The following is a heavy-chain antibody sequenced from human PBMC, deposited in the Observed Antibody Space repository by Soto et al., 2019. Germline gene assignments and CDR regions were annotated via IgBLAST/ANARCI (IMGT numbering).Heavy chain of an antibody. J-gene: IGHJ4*02. D-gene: IGHD2-15*01. CDR2: IKSKSDGGTT. V-gene: IGHV3-15*07. Sequence: GGSLRLSCAASGFTFSNAWMNWVRQAPGKGLEWVGRIKSKSDGGTTDYAAPVKGRFTISRDDSKNTRYLQMNSLKTEDTAVYYCTTDIYCSGGSCFHYWGQGTLVTVSS. CDR1: GFTFSNAW. CDR3: TTDIYCSGGSCFHY.